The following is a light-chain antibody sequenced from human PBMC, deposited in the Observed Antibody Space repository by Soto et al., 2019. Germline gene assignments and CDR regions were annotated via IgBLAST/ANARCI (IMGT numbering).Light chain of an antibody. J-gene: IGLJ2*01. Sequence: QSVLTQPPSASGTPGQRVTISCSGSSSNIGSNTVNWYQQLPGTAPKLLIYGDHQRPSGVPDRFSGSKSDTSASLAISGLQSEDEADYYCAAWDDSLNVVFGGGTKVTVL. CDR1: SSNIGSNT. V-gene: IGLV1-44*01. CDR2: GDH. CDR3: AAWDDSLNVV.